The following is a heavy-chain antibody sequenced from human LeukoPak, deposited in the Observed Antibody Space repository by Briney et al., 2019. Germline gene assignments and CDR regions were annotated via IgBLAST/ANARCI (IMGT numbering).Heavy chain of an antibody. Sequence: PSETLSLTCTVSGYSISSGYYWGWIRQPPGKGLEWIGSIYHSGSTYYNPSLKSRVTIPVDTSKNQFSLKLSYVTAADTAVYFCARQLYGSGSYYAPMDVWGKGTTVTISS. J-gene: IGHJ6*03. CDR3: ARQLYGSGSYYAPMDV. CDR1: GYSISSGYY. CDR2: IYHSGST. D-gene: IGHD3-10*01. V-gene: IGHV4-38-2*02.